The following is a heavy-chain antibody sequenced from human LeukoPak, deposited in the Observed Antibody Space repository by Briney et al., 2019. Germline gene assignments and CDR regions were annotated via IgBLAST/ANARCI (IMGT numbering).Heavy chain of an antibody. CDR1: GDSVRNDFYY. D-gene: IGHD2-2*01. J-gene: IGHJ4*02. V-gene: IGHV4-39*01. Sequence: SETLTLTCSVSGDSVRNDFYYWGWIRQPPGKGLEWVACLSHAGNTWYNPSLESRLSISVDTSKNQFSLKFSSVTAADTALYWCARHNAPRRVGFDFWGQGILVTVSS. CDR2: LSHAGNT. CDR3: ARHNAPRRVGFDF.